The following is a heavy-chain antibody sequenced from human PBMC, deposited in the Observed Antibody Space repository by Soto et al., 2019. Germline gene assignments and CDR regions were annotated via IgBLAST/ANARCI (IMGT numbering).Heavy chain of an antibody. CDR3: AAGSCSSSGCYWFDP. J-gene: IGHJ5*02. V-gene: IGHV4-61*08. Sequence: SETLSLTCTVSGDSVSSGGYYWSWIRQPPGKGLGWIGYIYSSGSANYNPSLKSRVTISRDTSKNQFSLQLSSVTAADTAVYYCAAGSCSSSGCYWFDPWGQGTLVTVSS. CDR1: GDSVSSGGYY. CDR2: IYSSGSA. D-gene: IGHD2-2*01.